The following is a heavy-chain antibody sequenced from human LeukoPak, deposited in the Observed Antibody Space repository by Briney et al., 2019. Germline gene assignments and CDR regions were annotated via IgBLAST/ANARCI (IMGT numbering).Heavy chain of an antibody. Sequence: PSETLSLTCTVSGGSISSSSYYWGWIRQPPGKGLEWIGSIYYSGSTYYNPSLKSRVTISVDTSKNQFSLKLSSVTAADTAVYYCARWQRYIFGSCEDAFDIWGQGTMVTVSS. CDR1: GGSISSSSYY. D-gene: IGHD3-3*02. J-gene: IGHJ3*02. V-gene: IGHV4-39*01. CDR2: IYYSGST. CDR3: ARWQRYIFGSCEDAFDI.